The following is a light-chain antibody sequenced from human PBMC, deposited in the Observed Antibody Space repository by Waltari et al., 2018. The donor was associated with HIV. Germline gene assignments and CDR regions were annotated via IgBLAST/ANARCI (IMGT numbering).Light chain of an antibody. CDR1: QSVTTS. V-gene: IGKV3-11*01. CDR2: DAS. CDR3: QQRSYWPLT. Sequence: EILLTQSPATVSSSPGERATLSCKTSQSVTTSLAWYQQRPGQAPRLLIYDASKRAAGIPARFSGSGSGTDFTLTITNLEPDDFAVYYCQQRSYWPLTFGQGTRLEIK. J-gene: IGKJ2*01.